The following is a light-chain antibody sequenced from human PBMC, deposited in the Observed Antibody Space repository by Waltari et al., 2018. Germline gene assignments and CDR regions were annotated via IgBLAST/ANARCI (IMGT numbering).Light chain of an antibody. CDR3: AVWDDSLSGPV. V-gene: IGLV1-44*01. Sequence: QSLLTQPPSASGTPGQRVTISCSGSNSNIGSNTVNWYQQVPGRAPKLLININTERPSGVPLRFTGSKSGTSASMDIRGLQPEDEAEYYCAVWDDSLSGPVFGGGTKLTVL. J-gene: IGLJ3*02. CDR1: NSNIGSNT. CDR2: INT.